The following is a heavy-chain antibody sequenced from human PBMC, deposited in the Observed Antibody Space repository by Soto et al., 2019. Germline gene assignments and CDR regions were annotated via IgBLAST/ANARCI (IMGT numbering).Heavy chain of an antibody. V-gene: IGHV1-8*01. Sequence: QVQLAQSGAEVKKPGASVKVSCKASGYSFTSYDINWVRQATGQGLEWMGWMSPSSGNTDYGQKFQGRVTMTRNTSISTAYMELSSLKSEDTAMYYCARGTRTFDPWGQGTLVTVSS. CDR3: ARGTRTFDP. CDR1: GYSFTSYD. CDR2: MSPSSGNT. J-gene: IGHJ5*02.